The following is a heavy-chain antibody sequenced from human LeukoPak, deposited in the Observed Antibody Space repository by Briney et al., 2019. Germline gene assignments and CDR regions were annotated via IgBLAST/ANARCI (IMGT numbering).Heavy chain of an antibody. V-gene: IGHV4-30-2*01. J-gene: IGHJ5*02. CDR1: GGSISSGGYS. CDR2: IYHSGST. Sequence: SETLSLTCTVSGGSISSGGYSWSWIRQPPGKGLEWIGYIYHSGSTYYNPSLKSRVTISVDRSKNQFSLKLSSVTAADTAVYYCARHVNWFDPWGQGTLVTVSS. CDR3: ARHVNWFDP.